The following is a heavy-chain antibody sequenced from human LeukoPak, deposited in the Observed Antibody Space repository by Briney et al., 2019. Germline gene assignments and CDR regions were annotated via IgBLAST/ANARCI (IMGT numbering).Heavy chain of an antibody. D-gene: IGHD7-27*01. J-gene: IGHJ4*02. CDR1: GYSFSGYY. Sequence: ASLKVSCKASGYSFSGYYIHWMRQAPGQGLEWMGWIYPNSGGTNYAQRFQGRVIMTRDTSTSTAYMELSSLKSDDTALYYCARSGYFWGLDSWGQGTLVTVSS. V-gene: IGHV1-2*02. CDR3: ARSGYFWGLDS. CDR2: IYPNSGGT.